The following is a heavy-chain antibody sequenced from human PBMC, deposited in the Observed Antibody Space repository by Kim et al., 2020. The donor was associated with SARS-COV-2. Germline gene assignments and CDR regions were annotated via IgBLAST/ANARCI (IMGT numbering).Heavy chain of an antibody. J-gene: IGHJ5*02. Sequence: ASVKVSCKASGYTFTSYYMHWVRQAPGQGLEWMGIINPSGGSTSYAQKFQGRVTMTRDTSTSTVYMELSSLRSEDTAVYYCARDGSIGGSGRGWFDPWGQGTLVTVSS. CDR3: ARDGSIGGSGRGWFDP. CDR1: GYTFTSYY. D-gene: IGHD3-10*01. V-gene: IGHV1-46*01. CDR2: INPSGGST.